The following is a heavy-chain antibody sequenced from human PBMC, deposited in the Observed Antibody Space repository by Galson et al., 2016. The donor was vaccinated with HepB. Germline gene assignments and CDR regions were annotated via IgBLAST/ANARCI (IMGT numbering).Heavy chain of an antibody. CDR3: ARDPPTVTTSPPDY. CDR1: GFSFSSYG. CDR2: VSFHGSLQ. J-gene: IGHJ4*02. V-gene: IGHV3-30*03. D-gene: IGHD4-17*01. Sequence: SLRLSCAASGFSFSSYGIQWVRQAPGKGLEWVAVVSFHGSLQFYTDSVKGRFTISRDNSKNTVYLQMNSLRAEDTAVYYCARDPPTVTTSPPDYWGQGTLATVSS.